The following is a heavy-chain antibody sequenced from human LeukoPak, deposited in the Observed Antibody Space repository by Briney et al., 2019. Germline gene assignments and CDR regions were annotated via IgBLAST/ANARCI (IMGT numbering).Heavy chain of an antibody. CDR2: VHYSGST. CDR3: ASGRLLWFGETLGGMDV. V-gene: IGHV4-39*01. CDR1: GGSFSGYY. Sequence: PSETLPLTCTVSGGSFSGYYWAWIRQPPGKGLEWIGSVHYSGSTYYNPSLKSRVTISVDTSKNQFSLKLSSVTAADTAVYYCASGRLLWFGETLGGMDVWGQGTTVTVSS. J-gene: IGHJ6*02. D-gene: IGHD3-10*01.